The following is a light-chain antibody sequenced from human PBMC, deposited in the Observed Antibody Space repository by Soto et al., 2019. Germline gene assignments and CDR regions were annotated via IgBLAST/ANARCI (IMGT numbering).Light chain of an antibody. V-gene: IGKV3-15*01. J-gene: IGKJ5*01. CDR1: QSFSSN. CDR3: QQYNKWPLIT. Sequence: EIVLTQSPATLSVSPGERATLSCRASQSFSSNLAWYQQKPGQAPRLLIYGASTRATGIPARFSGSGSGTEFTLTISSLQSEDFALYYCQQYNKWPLITFGQGTRLEI. CDR2: GAS.